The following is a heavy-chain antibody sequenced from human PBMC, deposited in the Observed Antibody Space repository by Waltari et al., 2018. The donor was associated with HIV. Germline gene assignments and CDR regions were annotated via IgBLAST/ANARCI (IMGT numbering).Heavy chain of an antibody. V-gene: IGHV4-61*01. CDR2: IYYSGST. Sequence: QVQLQESGPGLVKPSETLSLTCTVSGGSVSSGSHYWSWIRLPPGKGLEWIGYIYYSGSTKYNPALKSRVTISLETSKNQFSLKLTSVTAADTAVYFCARNEIWIGPPGYYGLDVWGQGTTVTVSS. CDR3: ARNEIWIGPPGYYGLDV. J-gene: IGHJ6*02. D-gene: IGHD3-3*01. CDR1: GGSVSSGSHY.